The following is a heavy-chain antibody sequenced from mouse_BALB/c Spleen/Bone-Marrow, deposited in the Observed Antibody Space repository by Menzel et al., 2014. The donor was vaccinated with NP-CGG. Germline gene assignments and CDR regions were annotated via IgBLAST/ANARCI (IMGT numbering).Heavy chain of an antibody. V-gene: IGHV1-14*01. CDR3: AIHEGYFDY. J-gene: IGHJ2*01. CDR2: FNPYNDGP. Sequence: VQLQQPGPELVKPGASVMMSCKASGYTFTSYVMHWVKQKPGQGLEWIGYFNPYNDGPKYNEKFKGKATLTSDKSSSTAYMELSRQTSEDSAVYYCAIHEGYFDYWGQGTALTVSS. CDR1: GYTFTSYV.